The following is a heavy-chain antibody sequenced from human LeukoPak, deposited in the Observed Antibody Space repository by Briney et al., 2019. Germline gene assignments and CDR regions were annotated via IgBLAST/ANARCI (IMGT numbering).Heavy chain of an antibody. Sequence: EASVKVSCKASGYTFTGYYMQWVRQAPGQGLEWMGWINPNSGGTNYAQKFQGRVTMTRDTSISTAYMELSRLRSDHTALDVVARYHCVSSGCYEDYYYGMDVWGRGTTVTVSS. CDR1: GYTFTGYY. D-gene: IGHD2-2*01. CDR2: INPNSGGT. CDR3: ARYHCVSSGCYEDYYYGMDV. J-gene: IGHJ6*02. V-gene: IGHV1-2*02.